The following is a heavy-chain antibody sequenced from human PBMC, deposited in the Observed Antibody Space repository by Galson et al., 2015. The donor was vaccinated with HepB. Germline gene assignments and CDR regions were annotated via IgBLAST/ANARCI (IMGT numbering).Heavy chain of an antibody. CDR3: ARDYGDYNWFDP. J-gene: IGHJ5*02. Sequence: SLRLSCAASGFTFSNFGMNWVRQAPGKGLEWVSSISSSSNYIYYADSVKGRFTISRDNAKNSLYLQMNSLRAEDTAVYYCARDYGDYNWFDPWGQGTLVTVSS. D-gene: IGHD4-17*01. CDR1: GFTFSNFG. CDR2: ISSSSNYI. V-gene: IGHV3-21*01.